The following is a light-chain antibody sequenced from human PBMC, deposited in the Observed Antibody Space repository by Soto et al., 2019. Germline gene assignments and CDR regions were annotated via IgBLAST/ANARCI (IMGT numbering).Light chain of an antibody. CDR3: QRYNSNSRT. J-gene: IGKJ1*01. Sequence: DIQMTQSPSTLSASVGDRVTITCRASQIVNSWVAWYQQKPGKAPKFPIYDASNLESGVPSRFSGRGSGTEFTLTISSLQPDDFATYYCQRYNSNSRTFGQGTRV. CDR2: DAS. V-gene: IGKV1-5*01. CDR1: QIVNSW.